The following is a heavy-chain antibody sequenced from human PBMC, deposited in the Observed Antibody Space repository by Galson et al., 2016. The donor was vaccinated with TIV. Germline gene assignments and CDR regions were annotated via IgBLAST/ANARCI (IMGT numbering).Heavy chain of an antibody. CDR3: ARVRRPADISFCDYYYMDV. Sequence: QVQLQESGPGLVKTSETPSLTCTVSGGSLSIFYWSWIRQSPGKGLEWIGYIYDSGSTNYNPSLKSRVTISIDTTKNHFTRELRCATAADPAVYYCARVRRPADISFCDYYYMDVWGKGTTVTVSS. D-gene: IGHD3-9*01. CDR2: IYDSGST. V-gene: IGHV4-59*01. CDR1: GGSLSIFY. J-gene: IGHJ6*03.